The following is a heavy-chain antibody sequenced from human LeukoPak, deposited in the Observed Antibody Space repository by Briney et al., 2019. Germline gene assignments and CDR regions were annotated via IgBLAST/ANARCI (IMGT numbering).Heavy chain of an antibody. D-gene: IGHD3-16*01. CDR2: ISYDGSNK. CDR3: ARVKRVWGSGARGYWYFDL. J-gene: IGHJ2*01. CDR1: GFTFSTYG. V-gene: IGHV3-30*03. Sequence: GGSLRLSCAASGFTFSTYGMNWVRQAPGKGLEWVAVISYDGSNKYYADSVKGRFTISRDNSKNTLYLQMNSLRAEDTAVYYCARVKRVWGSGARGYWYFDLWGRGTLVTVSS.